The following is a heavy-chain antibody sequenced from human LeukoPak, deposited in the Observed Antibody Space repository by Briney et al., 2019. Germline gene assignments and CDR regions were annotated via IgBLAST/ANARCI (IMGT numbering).Heavy chain of an antibody. V-gene: IGHV1-69*04. J-gene: IGHJ4*02. D-gene: IGHD1-7*01. Sequence: ASVKVSCKASGGTFSSYAISWVRQAPGQGLEWMGRIIPILGIANYAQKFQGRVTITADKPTSTAYMELSSLRSEDTAVYYCARGILTGTAAYWGQGTLVTVSS. CDR2: IIPILGIA. CDR1: GGTFSSYA. CDR3: ARGILTGTAAY.